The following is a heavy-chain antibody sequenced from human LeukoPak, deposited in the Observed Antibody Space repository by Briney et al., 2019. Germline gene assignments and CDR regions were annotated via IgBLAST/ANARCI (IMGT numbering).Heavy chain of an antibody. CDR2: IRQDGSEK. D-gene: IGHD3-16*02. V-gene: IGHV3-7*01. CDR3: ARMITFGAVIVTGPFDY. Sequence: PGGSLRLSCAASGFTFSSYWMNWVRQAPGKGLEWVANIRQDGSEKYYVDSVKGRFTISRDNAKNSLYLQMNSLRAEDTAVYYCARMITFGAVIVTGPFDYWGQGTLVTVSS. J-gene: IGHJ4*02. CDR1: GFTFSSYW.